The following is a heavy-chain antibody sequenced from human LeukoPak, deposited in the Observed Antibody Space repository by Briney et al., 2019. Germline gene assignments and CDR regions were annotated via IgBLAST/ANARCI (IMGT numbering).Heavy chain of an antibody. CDR3: ARRSGSGWYELDY. V-gene: IGHV5-51*01. CDR2: IYPGDSDT. J-gene: IGHJ4*02. D-gene: IGHD6-19*01. CDR1: GYNFTSYL. Sequence: HRESLKISCKASGYNFTSYLIGWVRQLPGKGLEWMGIIYPGDSDTRYSPSFQGQVTISADKSISTAYLQWSSLKASDTAMYFCARRSGSGWYELDYWGQGTLVSVSS.